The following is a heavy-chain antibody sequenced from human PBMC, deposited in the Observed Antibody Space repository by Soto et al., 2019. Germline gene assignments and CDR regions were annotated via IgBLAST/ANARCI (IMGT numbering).Heavy chain of an antibody. CDR3: AKDRAYYDFWSGYSHWFDP. D-gene: IGHD3-3*01. CDR1: GFTFSSYG. J-gene: IGHJ5*02. Sequence: GSLRLSCAASGFTFSSYGMHWVRQAPGKGLEWVAVISYDGSNKYYADSVKGRFTISRDNSKNTLYLQMNSLRAEDTAVYYCAKDRAYYDFWSGYSHWFDPWGQGTLVTVSS. V-gene: IGHV3-30*18. CDR2: ISYDGSNK.